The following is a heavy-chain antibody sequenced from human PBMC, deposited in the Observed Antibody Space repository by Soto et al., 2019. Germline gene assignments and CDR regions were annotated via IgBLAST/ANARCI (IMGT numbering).Heavy chain of an antibody. V-gene: IGHV1-18*01. CDR3: AKVGTITGTTDFVY. D-gene: IGHD1-7*01. CDR1: GYTFTSYG. CDR2: ISAYNGNT. Sequence: QVQLVQSGAEVKKPGASVKVSCKASGYTFTSYGISWVRQAPGQGLEWMGWISAYNGNTNYAQKLQGRVTMTTDSSASTAYMELRSLRSDDTAVYYCAKVGTITGTTDFVYWGQGTLVTVSS. J-gene: IGHJ4*02.